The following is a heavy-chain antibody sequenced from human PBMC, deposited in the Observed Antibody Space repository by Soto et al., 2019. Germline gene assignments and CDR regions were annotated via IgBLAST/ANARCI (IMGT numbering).Heavy chain of an antibody. CDR2: IYYSGST. V-gene: IGHV4-30-4*01. CDR1: GGAVTSGDYY. CDR3: ARGLSYYDILTGYPPLDH. D-gene: IGHD3-9*01. J-gene: IGHJ4*02. Sequence: SLTCTVSGGAVTSGDYYWSWIRQPPGKGLEWIGYIYYSGSTSYNPSLKSRVSISVDTSRNQVSLKVTSVTAADTAVYYCARGLSYYDILTGYPPLDHWGQGTLVTVSS.